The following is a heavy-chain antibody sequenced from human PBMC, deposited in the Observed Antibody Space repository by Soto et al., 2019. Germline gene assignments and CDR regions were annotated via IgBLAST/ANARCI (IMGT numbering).Heavy chain of an antibody. J-gene: IGHJ4*02. D-gene: IGHD6-19*01. Sequence: QLQLQESGPGLVKPSETLSLTCTVSDDSIGRSNYFWGWIRQPPGKGLEWIGNIFYNGNTHYNPLHKSRVPLSLDTSNHPFSLRVSSVTVSDTAVYYCARHLYSGDSSGSFGYWGPGALVIVSS. CDR2: IFYNGNT. V-gene: IGHV4-39*01. CDR3: ARHLYSGDSSGSFGY. CDR1: DDSIGRSNYF.